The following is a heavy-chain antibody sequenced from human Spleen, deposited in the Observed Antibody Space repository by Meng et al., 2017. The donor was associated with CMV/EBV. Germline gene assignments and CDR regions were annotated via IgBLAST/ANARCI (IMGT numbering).Heavy chain of an antibody. CDR3: ATDPADYYGSGSYWGY. V-gene: IGHV3-23*01. CDR2: ISGSAANT. J-gene: IGHJ4*02. D-gene: IGHD3-10*01. CDR1: GFTFYTYA. Sequence: GESSEDSCAASGFTFYTYAMTWVRQAPGKGLEWVSGISGSAANTYYADSVKGRFTISRDNSKNTLYLQMNSLRAEDTAIYYCATDPADYYGSGSYWGYWGQGTLVTVSS.